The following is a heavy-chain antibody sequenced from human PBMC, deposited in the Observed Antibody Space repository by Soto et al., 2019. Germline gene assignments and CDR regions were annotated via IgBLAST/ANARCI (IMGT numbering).Heavy chain of an antibody. V-gene: IGHV3-48*03. J-gene: IGHJ4*02. Sequence: GSLRLSCDASGFPFSSYEMNWVRQAPGKGLEWGSYISGGAFTKYYEDSVKGRFSISRDNAKNSLHLQMNSLRTEDTALYYCARTNFDSSGYYYLDYWGQGTLVTVSS. CDR2: ISGGAFTK. CDR3: ARTNFDSSGYYYLDY. CDR1: GFPFSSYE. D-gene: IGHD3-22*01.